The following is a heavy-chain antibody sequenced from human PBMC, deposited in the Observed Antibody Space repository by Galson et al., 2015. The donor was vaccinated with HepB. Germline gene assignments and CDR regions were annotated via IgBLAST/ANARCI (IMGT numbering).Heavy chain of an antibody. Sequence: SVKVSCKASGGTFSSYAISWVRQAPGQGLEWMGGIIPIFGTANYAQKFQGRVTITADKSTSTAYMELSSLRSEDTAVYYCAISSTSCYCYYYYGMDVWGQGTTVTVSS. CDR2: IIPIFGTA. CDR3: AISSTSCYCYYYYGMDV. CDR1: GGTFSSYA. D-gene: IGHD2-2*01. V-gene: IGHV1-69*06. J-gene: IGHJ6*02.